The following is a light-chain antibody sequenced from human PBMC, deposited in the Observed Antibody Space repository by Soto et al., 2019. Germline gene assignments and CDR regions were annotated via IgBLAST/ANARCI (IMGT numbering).Light chain of an antibody. CDR1: QSLLHSNGYNY. CDR2: LGS. V-gene: IGKV2-28*01. Sequence: DIVMTQSPLSLPVTPGEPASISCRSSQSLLHSNGYNYLDWYLQKPGQSPQLLIYLGSNRASGVPDRFSGSGSGTDFTLKISRVEAEYVWVYYYIEALQTLLTFGQGTRLEI. J-gene: IGKJ5*01. CDR3: IEALQTLLT.